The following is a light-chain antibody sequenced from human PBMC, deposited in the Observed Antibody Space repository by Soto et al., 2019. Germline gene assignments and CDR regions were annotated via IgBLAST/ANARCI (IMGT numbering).Light chain of an antibody. V-gene: IGLV2-14*01. CDR1: STDIGAYNY. CDR3: NSYTTLSNRV. Sequence: QSALTQPASVPGSPGQSITISCTGTSTDIGAYNYVSWYQQHPGKAPKLLIYEVTHRPSGVSHRFSGSKSGNTASLTISGLQAEDEANYSCNSYTTLSNRVLGTGTKLTVL. J-gene: IGLJ1*01. CDR2: EVT.